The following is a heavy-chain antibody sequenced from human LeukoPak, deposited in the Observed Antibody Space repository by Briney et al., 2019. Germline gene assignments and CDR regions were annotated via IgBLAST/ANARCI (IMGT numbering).Heavy chain of an antibody. Sequence: KPSETLSLTCSVSGGSISSDYWAWIRQPPGKGLEWIGYMYYTGSTNYNPSLKSRVTISLATSKNQFSLKLSSVTAADTAVYYCARVSVVYGMDVWGRGTTVTVSS. CDR2: MYYTGST. D-gene: IGHD5/OR15-5a*01. V-gene: IGHV4-59*01. J-gene: IGHJ6*02. CDR1: GGSISSDY. CDR3: ARVSVVYGMDV.